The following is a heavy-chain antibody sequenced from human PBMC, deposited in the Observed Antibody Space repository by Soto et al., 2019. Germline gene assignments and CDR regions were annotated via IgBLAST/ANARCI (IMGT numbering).Heavy chain of an antibody. Sequence: EVQLVKSGGGLVQPGGSLRLSCAVSGFTFSNFWMHWVRQAPGKGLEWVSRVDTDGSRTTYADSVKGRFTISRDNTKNTLYLQMNSLTTEDTAVYYCARDTRVSWMPIDQWGQGTLVTVSS. CDR1: GFTFSNFW. CDR3: ARDTRVSWMPIDQ. J-gene: IGHJ4*02. CDR2: VDTDGSRT. V-gene: IGHV3-74*01. D-gene: IGHD3-10*01.